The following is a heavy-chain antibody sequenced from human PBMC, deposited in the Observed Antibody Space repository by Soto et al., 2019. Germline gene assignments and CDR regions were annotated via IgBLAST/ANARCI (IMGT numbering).Heavy chain of an antibody. CDR3: ARARSVVVTAIRAFDI. V-gene: IGHV3-13*01. J-gene: IGHJ3*02. CDR2: IGTAGDT. D-gene: IGHD2-21*02. Sequence: GGSLRLSCAASGFTFSSYDMHWVRQATGKGLEWVSAIGTAGDTYYPGSVKGRFTISRENAKNSLYLQMNSLRAGDTAVYYCARARSVVVTAIRAFDIWGQGTMVTVS. CDR1: GFTFSSYD.